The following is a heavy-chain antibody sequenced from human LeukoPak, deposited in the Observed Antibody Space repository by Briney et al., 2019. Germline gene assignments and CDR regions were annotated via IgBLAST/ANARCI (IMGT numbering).Heavy chain of an antibody. J-gene: IGHJ4*02. CDR3: ARPPTPSALIVVVSGGCFDY. CDR1: GYTFTGYY. Sequence: ASVKVSCEASGYTFTGYYMHWVRQAPGQGLEWMGWINPNSGGTNYAQKFQGRVTMTRDTSISTAYMELSRLRSDDTAVYYCARPPTPSALIVVVSGGCFDYWGQGTLVTVSS. V-gene: IGHV1-2*02. CDR2: INPNSGGT. D-gene: IGHD2-2*01.